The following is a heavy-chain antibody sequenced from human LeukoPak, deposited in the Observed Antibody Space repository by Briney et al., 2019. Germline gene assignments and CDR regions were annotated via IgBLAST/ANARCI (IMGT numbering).Heavy chain of an antibody. CDR3: ARRGRGYFDWSTFDY. Sequence: GESLKISCKGSGYNFTTYWIGWVRQMPGKGLEWMGIIYPGDSDTRYSPSFQGQVTISADKSISTAYLQWSSLKASDTAMYYCARRGRGYFDWSTFDYWGQGTLVTVSS. J-gene: IGHJ4*02. CDR2: IYPGDSDT. CDR1: GYNFTTYW. V-gene: IGHV5-51*01. D-gene: IGHD3-9*01.